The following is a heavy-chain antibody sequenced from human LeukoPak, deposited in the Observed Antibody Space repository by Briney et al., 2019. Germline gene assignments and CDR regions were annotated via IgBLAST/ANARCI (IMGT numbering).Heavy chain of an antibody. V-gene: IGHV6-1*01. CDR2: TYYRSKWYN. D-gene: IGHD6-13*01. CDR1: GDSVSSNSAA. Sequence: SQTLSLTRAISGDSVSSNSAAWNWIRQSPSRGLEWLGRTYYRSKWYNDYAVSVKSRITINPDTSKNQFSLQLNSVTPEDTAVYYRARDWPISSWYGADAFDIWGQGTMVTVSS. J-gene: IGHJ3*02. CDR3: ARDWPISSWYGADAFDI.